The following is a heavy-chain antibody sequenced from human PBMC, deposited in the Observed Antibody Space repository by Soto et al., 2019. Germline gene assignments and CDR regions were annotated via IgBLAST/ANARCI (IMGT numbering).Heavy chain of an antibody. CDR2: INAGNGNT. Sequence: ASVKVSCKASGYTFTSYAMHWVRQAPGQRLEWMGWINAGNGNTKYSRKFQGRVTITRDTSASTAYMELSSLRSEDTAVYYCARLGEDYYDSSGYYHPDYWGQGPLVTVSS. D-gene: IGHD3-22*01. V-gene: IGHV1-3*01. CDR3: ARLGEDYYDSSGYYHPDY. J-gene: IGHJ4*02. CDR1: GYTFTSYA.